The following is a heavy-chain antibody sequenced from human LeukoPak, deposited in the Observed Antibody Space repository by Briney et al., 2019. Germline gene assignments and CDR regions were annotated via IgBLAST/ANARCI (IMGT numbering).Heavy chain of an antibody. CDR1: GGTFSSYA. CDR2: IIPIFGTA. Sequence: SVKVSCKASGGTFSSYAISWVRQAPGQGLEWMGGIIPIFGTANYAQKFQGRVTITADESTSTAYMELSSLRSEDTAVYYCARTLVRGDTANYYYYYGMDVWGQGTTVTVSS. V-gene: IGHV1-69*13. J-gene: IGHJ6*02. D-gene: IGHD3-10*01. CDR3: ARTLVRGDTANYYYYYGMDV.